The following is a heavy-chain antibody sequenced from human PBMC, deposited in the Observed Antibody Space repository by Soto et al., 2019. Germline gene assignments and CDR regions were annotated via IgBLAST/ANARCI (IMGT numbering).Heavy chain of an antibody. V-gene: IGHV4-30-4*01. J-gene: IGHJ6*02. D-gene: IGHD2-2*01. CDR2: IYYSGGT. Sequence: SGTLSLTRRVSCGSLSSGGYYLGLIPQPPGKGLEWIGDIYYSGGTYYNPSLKSRVTISVDTSKNQFSLKLSSVTAADTAVYYCARDRVGPRDIVVVPAALPDYYGMDVWGQGTTVTV. CDR1: CGSLSSGGYY. CDR3: ARDRVGPRDIVVVPAALPDYYGMDV.